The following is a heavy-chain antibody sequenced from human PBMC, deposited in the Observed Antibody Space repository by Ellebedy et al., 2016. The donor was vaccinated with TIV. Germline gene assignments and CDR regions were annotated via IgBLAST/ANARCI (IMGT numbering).Heavy chain of an antibody. CDR1: GGTFSIYA. CDR2: FIPLFGTA. Sequence: ASVKVSCXASGGTFSIYALSWVRQTRGQGLELMGGFIPLFGTANYPPKFQGRVTITADDSTNTAYMELGSLRSEDTAVYYCAKKYGDSSDIDLDAFDIWGQGTMVTVSS. D-gene: IGHD2-15*01. V-gene: IGHV1-69*13. J-gene: IGHJ3*02. CDR3: AKKYGDSSDIDLDAFDI.